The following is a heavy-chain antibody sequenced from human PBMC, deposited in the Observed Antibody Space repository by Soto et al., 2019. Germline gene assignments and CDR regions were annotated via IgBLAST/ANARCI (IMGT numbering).Heavy chain of an antibody. CDR2: ISGKNGNT. Sequence: ASVKVSCKASGYPFISHGIRWVRQAPGQGLEWMGWISGKNGNTNYAQKLQGRVTLTTDTSTSTAYMELRSVRSDDMAVYYCARVSSSIVVVPDYGMDVWGQGTRVTVSS. CDR1: GYPFISHG. D-gene: IGHD2-15*01. CDR3: ARVSSSIVVVPDYGMDV. J-gene: IGHJ6*02. V-gene: IGHV1-18*03.